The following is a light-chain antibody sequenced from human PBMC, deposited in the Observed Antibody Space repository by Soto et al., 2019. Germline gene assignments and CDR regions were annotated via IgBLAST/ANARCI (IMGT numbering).Light chain of an antibody. CDR2: EVS. V-gene: IGLV2-8*01. CDR1: SSDVGGYNY. Sequence: QSVLTQPPSASGSRGQSVTISCTGTSSDVGGYNYVSWYQQHPGKAPKLMIYEVSKRPSGVPDRFSGSKSGNTASLTVSGLQAEDEADYYCSSYAGSNNWDVVFGGGTKLTVL. CDR3: SSYAGSNNWDVV. J-gene: IGLJ2*01.